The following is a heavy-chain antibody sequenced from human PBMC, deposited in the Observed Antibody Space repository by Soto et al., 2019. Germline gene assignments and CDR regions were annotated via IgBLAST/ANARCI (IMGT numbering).Heavy chain of an antibody. J-gene: IGHJ4*02. CDR3: ERQVGSREIRCVW. D-gene: IGHD2-15*01. CDR2: ISSSSNSI. Sequence: MNYLRQTPGKGMEWVSYISSSSNSIYYDDSVKGLFTISRDNAKNSLHLQMNSLRAEDTAVYYCERQVGSREIRCVWWCQGTRVTVSS. V-gene: IGHV3-48*01.